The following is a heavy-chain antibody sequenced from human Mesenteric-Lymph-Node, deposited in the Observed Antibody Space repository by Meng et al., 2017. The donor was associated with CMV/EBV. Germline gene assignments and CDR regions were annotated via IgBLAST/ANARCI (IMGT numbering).Heavy chain of an antibody. D-gene: IGHD3-22*01. V-gene: IGHV3-72*01. CDR3: ARTFDTTGYSVD. J-gene: IGHJ4*02. Sequence: GESLKISCAASGFTFSDHYMDWVRQVPGKGLEWVGRIRNKASGYTTEYAASVKGRFSTSRDESKNSLYLQMSSLKTEYTAMYYCARTFDTTGYSVDWGQGTLVTVSS. CDR2: IRNKASGYTT. CDR1: GFTFSDHY.